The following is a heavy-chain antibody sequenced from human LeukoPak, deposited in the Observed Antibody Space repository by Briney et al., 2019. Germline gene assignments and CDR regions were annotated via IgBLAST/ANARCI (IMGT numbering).Heavy chain of an antibody. Sequence: GGSLRLSCAASGFTFSNYGMHWVRQAPGKGLEWVAFIRYDGTIKYYADSVRGRFTISRDNSKNTLYLQMNSLRAEDTAVYYCAKEDRGPLEMATIKGLDHWGQGTLVTVSS. CDR1: GFTFSNYG. CDR2: IRYDGTIK. CDR3: AKEDRGPLEMATIKGLDH. D-gene: IGHD5-24*01. J-gene: IGHJ4*02. V-gene: IGHV3-30*02.